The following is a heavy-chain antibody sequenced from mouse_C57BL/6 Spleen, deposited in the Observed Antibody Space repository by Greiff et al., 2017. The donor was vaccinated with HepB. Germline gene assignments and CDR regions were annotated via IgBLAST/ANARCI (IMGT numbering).Heavy chain of an antibody. CDR3: ARESNSFAY. J-gene: IGHJ3*01. CDR1: GYAFSSSW. CDR2: IYPGDGDT. D-gene: IGHD2-5*01. Sequence: QVQLQQSGPELVKPGASVKISCKASGYAFSSSWMNWVKQRPGKGLEWIGRIYPGDGDTNYNGKFKGKATLAADKSSSTAYMQLSSLTSEDSAVYFCARESNSFAYWGQGTLVTVSA. V-gene: IGHV1-82*01.